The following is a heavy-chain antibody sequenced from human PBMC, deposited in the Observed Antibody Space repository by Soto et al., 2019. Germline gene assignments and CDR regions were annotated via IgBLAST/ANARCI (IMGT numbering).Heavy chain of an antibody. CDR3: ARITTIAVSHYYYYGMDV. CDR2: IYPGDSDT. Sequence: PGESLKISCKGSGYSFTSYWIGWVRQMPGKGLEWMGIIYPGDSDTRYSPSFQGQVTISADKSVSTAYLQWSSLKASDTAMYYCARITTIAVSHYYYYGMDVCGQGTTVTVSS. D-gene: IGHD2-15*01. CDR1: GYSFTSYW. J-gene: IGHJ6*02. V-gene: IGHV5-51*01.